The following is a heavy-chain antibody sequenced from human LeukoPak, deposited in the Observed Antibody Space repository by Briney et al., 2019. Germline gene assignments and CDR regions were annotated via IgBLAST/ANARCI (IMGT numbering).Heavy chain of an antibody. CDR1: GFTFSSYS. J-gene: IGHJ4*02. CDR2: ISSSSYI. V-gene: IGHV3-21*01. CDR3: ARAFWPYSSSHFDY. D-gene: IGHD6-6*01. Sequence: PGGSPRLSCAASGFTFSSYSMNWVRQAPGKGLEWVSSISSSSYIYYADSVKGRFTISRDNAKNSLYLQMNSLRAEDTAVYYCARAFWPYSSSHFDYWGQGTLVTVSS.